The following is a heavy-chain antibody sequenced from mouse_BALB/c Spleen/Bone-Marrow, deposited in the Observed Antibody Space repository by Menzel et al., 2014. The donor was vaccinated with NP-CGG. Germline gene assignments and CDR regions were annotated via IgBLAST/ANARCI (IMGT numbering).Heavy chain of an antibody. CDR1: GYAFTNYL. D-gene: IGHD3-3*01. Sequence: VQLQQSGAELVRPGTSVKVSCKASGYAFTNYLIEWVKQRPGQGLEWIGVINPGSGSSNYNENFKGKATLTADRSSSAAYMLRNGLTSDGSAVYFCAGARGCDGGPFAFWGQGTLVTVSA. J-gene: IGHJ3*01. V-gene: IGHV1-54*01. CDR3: AGARGCDGGPFAF. CDR2: INPGSGSS.